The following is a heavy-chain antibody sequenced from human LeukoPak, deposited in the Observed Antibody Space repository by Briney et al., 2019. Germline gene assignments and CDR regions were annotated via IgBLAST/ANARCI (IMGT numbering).Heavy chain of an antibody. Sequence: GGSLRLSCAASGFTFSSYFMKWVRQAPGKGLEWVSSISSSSSYINYADSVKGRFTISRDNAKNSLYLQMNSLRAEDTAVYYCARATDGDYVPYWGQRTLVTVSS. J-gene: IGHJ4*02. CDR1: GFTFSSYF. D-gene: IGHD4-17*01. CDR3: ARATDGDYVPY. CDR2: ISSSSSYI. V-gene: IGHV3-21*01.